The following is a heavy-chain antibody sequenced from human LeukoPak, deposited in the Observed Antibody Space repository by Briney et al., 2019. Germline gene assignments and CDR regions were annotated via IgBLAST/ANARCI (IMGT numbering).Heavy chain of an antibody. Sequence: SETLSLTCTVSGGSISTYYWNWIRQPPGKGLEWIGYIYHSGSTNYNPSLQSRVTISVDTSKNQFSLKLSSVTAADTAVYYCAIYGGYPPPYYYGMDVWGQGTTVTVSS. CDR3: AIYGGYPPPYYYGMDV. J-gene: IGHJ6*02. D-gene: IGHD2/OR15-2a*01. V-gene: IGHV4-59*12. CDR1: GGSISTYY. CDR2: IYHSGST.